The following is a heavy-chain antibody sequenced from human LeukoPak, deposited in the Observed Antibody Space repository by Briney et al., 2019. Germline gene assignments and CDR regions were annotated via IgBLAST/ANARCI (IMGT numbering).Heavy chain of an antibody. CDR3: ARGPSFSTEDAFDI. CDR1: GGSISSYY. V-gene: IGHV4-59*08. Sequence: SETLSLTCTVSGGSISSYYWSWIRQPPGKGLEWVGYIYYSGSTNYNPSLKSRVTISVDTSKNQFSLKLSSVTAADTAVYYCARGPSFSTEDAFDIWGQGTMVTVSS. D-gene: IGHD3/OR15-3a*01. CDR2: IYYSGST. J-gene: IGHJ3*02.